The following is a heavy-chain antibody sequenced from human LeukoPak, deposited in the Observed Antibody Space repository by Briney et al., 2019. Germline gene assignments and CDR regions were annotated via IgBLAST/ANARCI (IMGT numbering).Heavy chain of an antibody. V-gene: IGHV4-39*07. CDR2: INHSGST. CDR1: GGSISSGGYY. Sequence: PSETLSLTCTVSGGSISSGGYYWSWIRQHPGKGLEWIGEINHSGSTNYNPSLKSRVTISVDTSKNQFSLKLSSVTAADTAVYYCARGSYSSSWYSAPYYFDYWGQGTLVTVSS. J-gene: IGHJ4*02. D-gene: IGHD6-13*01. CDR3: ARGSYSSSWYSAPYYFDY.